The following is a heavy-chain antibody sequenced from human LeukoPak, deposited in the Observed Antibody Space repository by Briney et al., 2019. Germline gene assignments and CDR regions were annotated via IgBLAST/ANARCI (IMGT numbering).Heavy chain of an antibody. CDR3: AKDLDFGYSSGWPSDY. CDR2: IWYDGSNK. J-gene: IGHJ4*02. V-gene: IGHV3-33*06. Sequence: GRSLRLSCAASGFTFSNHGMHWVRQAPGKGLEWVAVIWYDGSNKYYADSVKGRFTISRDNSKNTLYLQMNSLRAEDTAVYYCAKDLDFGYSSGWPSDYWGQGALVTVSS. CDR1: GFTFSNHG. D-gene: IGHD6-19*01.